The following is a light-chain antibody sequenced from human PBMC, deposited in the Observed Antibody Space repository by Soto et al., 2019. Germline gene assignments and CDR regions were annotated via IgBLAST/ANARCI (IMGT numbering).Light chain of an antibody. CDR1: QSVFFISNKKDY. V-gene: IGKV4-1*01. Sequence: DIVMSQSPDSLIVSLGERATLNCKSSQSVFFISNKKDYLAWYQQKPGQPPKLLIYAASTRESGVHDRFSRSGSGTDFTLTISSLKAEEVAVDYCQQYYSALTVGGGTKGAIK. J-gene: IGKJ4*01. CDR2: AAS. CDR3: QQYYSALT.